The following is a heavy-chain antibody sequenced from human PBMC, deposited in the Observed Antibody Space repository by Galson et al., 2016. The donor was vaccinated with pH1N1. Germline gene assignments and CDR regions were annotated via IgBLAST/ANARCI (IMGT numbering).Heavy chain of an antibody. CDR2: IWDNGRNT. J-gene: IGHJ4*02. CDR1: GFTFQKYG. V-gene: IGHV3-33*03. Sequence: SLRLSCATSGFTFQKYGIHWVRQAPGKGLEWVAVIWDNGRNTNYADSVKGRFTISRDSAKKSLFLQMNSLRVEDTALYYCAKGAGRYYFGSGSFNYWGQGTQVTASS. D-gene: IGHD3-10*01. CDR3: AKGAGRYYFGSGSFNY.